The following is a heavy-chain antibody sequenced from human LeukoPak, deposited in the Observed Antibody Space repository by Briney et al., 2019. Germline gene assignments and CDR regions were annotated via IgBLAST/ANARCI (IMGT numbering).Heavy chain of an antibody. CDR2: IYHSGST. Sequence: SETLSLTCTVSGYSISSGYYWGWIRQPPGKGLEWIGSIYHSGSTYYNPSLKSRVTISVDTSKNQFSLKLSSVTAADTAVYYCARGSMVYATLIDYWGQGTLVTVSS. D-gene: IGHD2-8*01. CDR3: ARGSMVYATLIDY. V-gene: IGHV4-38-2*02. CDR1: GYSISSGYY. J-gene: IGHJ4*02.